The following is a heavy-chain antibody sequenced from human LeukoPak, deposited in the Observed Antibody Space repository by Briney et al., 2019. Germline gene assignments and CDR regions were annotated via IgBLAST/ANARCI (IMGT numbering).Heavy chain of an antibody. Sequence: PGGSLRLSCAASGFTFSDHYMDWVRQAPGKGVEWVGRTRDKANSYTTEYAASVKGRFTISRDASKTSLYLQINSLKTEDTAVYYCARGDGYDRRSFDYWGQGTLVTVSS. D-gene: IGHD5-12*01. J-gene: IGHJ4*02. V-gene: IGHV3-72*01. CDR1: GFTFSDHY. CDR2: TRDKANSYTT. CDR3: ARGDGYDRRSFDY.